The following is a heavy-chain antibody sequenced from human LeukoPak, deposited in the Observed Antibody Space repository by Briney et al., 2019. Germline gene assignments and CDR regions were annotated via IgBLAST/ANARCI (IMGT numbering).Heavy chain of an antibody. J-gene: IGHJ4*02. CDR3: AGRVTGYSSGYVY. CDR2: ISGSAGKI. CDR1: GFTFSNYA. Sequence: GGSLRLSCAATGFTFSNYAMSWVRQAPGKGLDWVSVISGSAGKIRYAGSVKGRFTISRDNSENTVYLQMNNLRAEDTAVYYCAGRVTGYSSGYVYWGQGTLVTVSS. V-gene: IGHV3-23*01. D-gene: IGHD5-18*01.